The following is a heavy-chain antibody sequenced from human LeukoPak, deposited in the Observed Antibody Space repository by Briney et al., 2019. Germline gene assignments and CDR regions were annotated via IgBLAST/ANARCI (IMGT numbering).Heavy chain of an antibody. J-gene: IGHJ6*03. CDR1: GYTFTCYY. D-gene: IGHD2-15*01. V-gene: IGHV1-2*02. Sequence: GASVKVSCKASGYTFTCYYMHWVRQAPGQGLEWMGCINPNSGGTNYAQKFQGRVTMTRDTSISTAYMELSRLRSDDTAVYYCARGPRVVVAATGYQYYYYYMDVWGKGTTVTVSS. CDR3: ARGPRVVVAATGYQYYYYYMDV. CDR2: INPNSGGT.